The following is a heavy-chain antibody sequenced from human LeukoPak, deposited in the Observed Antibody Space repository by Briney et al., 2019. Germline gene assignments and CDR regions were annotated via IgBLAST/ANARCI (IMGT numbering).Heavy chain of an antibody. CDR2: ISWNSGSI. J-gene: IGHJ3*02. D-gene: IGHD2-15*01. CDR1: GFTFDDYA. V-gene: IGHV3-9*03. CDR3: ASQKLGYCSGGSCYGDAFDI. Sequence: GGSLRLSCAASGFTFDDYAMHWVRQAPGKGLEWVSGISWNSGSIVYADSVKGRFTISRDNANTSLYLQMNSLSAEDMALYYCASQKLGYCSGGSCYGDAFDIWGQGTMVTVSS.